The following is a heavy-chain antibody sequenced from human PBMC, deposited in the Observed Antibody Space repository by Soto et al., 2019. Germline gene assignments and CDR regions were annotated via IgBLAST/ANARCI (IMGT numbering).Heavy chain of an antibody. CDR1: GGSISSGDYY. CDR2: IYYSGST. CDR3: ASSLPGIAVAGTAKWVWFDP. J-gene: IGHJ5*02. V-gene: IGHV4-30-4*01. Sequence: PSETLSLTCTVSGGSISSGDYYWSWIRQPPGKGLEWIGYIYYSGSTYYNPSLKSRVTISVDTSKNQFSLKLSSVTAADTAVYYCASSLPGIAVAGTAKWVWFDPWGQGTLVTVSS. D-gene: IGHD6-19*01.